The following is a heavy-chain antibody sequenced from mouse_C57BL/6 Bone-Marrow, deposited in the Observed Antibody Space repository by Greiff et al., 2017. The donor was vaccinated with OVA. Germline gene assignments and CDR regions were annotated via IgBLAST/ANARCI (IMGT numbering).Heavy chain of an antibody. CDR3: ARHAIYYGYDGDFDV. D-gene: IGHD2-2*01. CDR2: INSDGGST. CDR1: EYEFPSHD. V-gene: IGHV5-2*01. J-gene: IGHJ1*03. Sequence: DVMLVESGGGLVQPGESLKLSCESNEYEFPSHDMSWVRKTPEKRLELVAAINSDGGSTYYPDTMERRFIISRDNTKKTLYLQMSSLRSEDTALYYCARHAIYYGYDGDFDVWGTGTTVTVSS.